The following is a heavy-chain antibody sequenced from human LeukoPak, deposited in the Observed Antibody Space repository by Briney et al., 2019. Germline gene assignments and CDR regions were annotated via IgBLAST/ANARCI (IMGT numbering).Heavy chain of an antibody. CDR1: GFTFSDYY. Sequence: PGGSLRLSCAASGFTFSDYYMSWIRQAPGKGLEWVSYISSSSSYTNYADSAKGRFTISRDNAKNSLYLQMNSLRAEDTAVYYCARFGQSANWFDPWGQGTLVTVSS. CDR2: ISSSSSYT. V-gene: IGHV3-11*06. D-gene: IGHD3-10*01. J-gene: IGHJ5*02. CDR3: ARFGQSANWFDP.